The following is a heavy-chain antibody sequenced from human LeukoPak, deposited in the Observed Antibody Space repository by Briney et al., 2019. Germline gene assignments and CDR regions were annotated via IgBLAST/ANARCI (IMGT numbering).Heavy chain of an antibody. CDR1: GGSITSSKYF. CDR3: AGLGVMVLVYQFEY. D-gene: IGHD2-8*01. V-gene: IGHV4-39*07. CDR2: ISYNGST. J-gene: IGHJ4*02. Sequence: PSETLSLTCAVSGGSITSSKYFWGWIRQPPGKELELIGIISYNGSTDYNPSLKSRVTISTDTSTNQFSLKLTSVTAADTAVYYCAGLGVMVLVYQFEYWGRGTPVTVSS.